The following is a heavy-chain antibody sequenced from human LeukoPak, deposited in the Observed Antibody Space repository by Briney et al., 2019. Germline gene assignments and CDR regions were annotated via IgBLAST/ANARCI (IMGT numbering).Heavy chain of an antibody. CDR3: ARETPSIAAAGY. J-gene: IGHJ4*02. Sequence: PGGSLRLSCAASGFTFSSYSMNWVRQAPGKGLECVSSISSSSSYIYYADSVKGRFTISRDNAKNSLYLQMNSLRAEDTAVYYCARETPSIAAAGYWGQGTLVTVSS. D-gene: IGHD6-13*01. V-gene: IGHV3-21*01. CDR2: ISSSSSYI. CDR1: GFTFSSYS.